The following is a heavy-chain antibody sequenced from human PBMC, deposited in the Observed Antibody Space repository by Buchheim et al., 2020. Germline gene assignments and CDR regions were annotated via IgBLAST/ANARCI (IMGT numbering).Heavy chain of an antibody. CDR2: ISYDGSNK. Sequence: QVQLVESGGGVVQPGRSLRLSCAASGFTFSSYAMHWVRQAPGKGLEWVAVISYDGSNKYYADSVKGRFTISRDNSKNTLYLQMNSLRAEDTAVYYCARDLANYDFWSGFWAVYYYGMDVWGQGTT. CDR1: GFTFSSYA. D-gene: IGHD3-3*01. CDR3: ARDLANYDFWSGFWAVYYYGMDV. J-gene: IGHJ6*02. V-gene: IGHV3-30-3*01.